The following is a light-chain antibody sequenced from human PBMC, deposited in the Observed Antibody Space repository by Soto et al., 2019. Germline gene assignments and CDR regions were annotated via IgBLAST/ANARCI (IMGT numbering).Light chain of an antibody. CDR1: QTVSSNY. Sequence: EILLTQSPGTLSLSPGERATLSCRASQTVSSNYLVWYQQKPGRAPRLLIFRASNRAAGIPDRFSSSGSGTDFTLTISRLEPEDFAVYYCQQHGGSPWTLGQGTKVE. CDR3: QQHGGSPWT. CDR2: RAS. J-gene: IGKJ1*01. V-gene: IGKV3-20*01.